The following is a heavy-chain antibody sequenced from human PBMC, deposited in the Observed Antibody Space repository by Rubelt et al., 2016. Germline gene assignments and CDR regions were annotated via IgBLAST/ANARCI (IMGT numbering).Heavy chain of an antibody. D-gene: IGHD3-16*01. Sequence: QLQMQESGPGLVKPSGTLSLTCIVSGGSISTSSYYWGWIRQPPGKGLEWIGSIYYSGSTYYNPSLKSRVTISVDTSKNQFSRKRGSVTAADTAVYYCARHGGALAFDIGGQGTMVTVSS. CDR2: IYYSGST. CDR1: GGSISTSSYY. CDR3: ARHGGALAFDI. V-gene: IGHV4-39*01. J-gene: IGHJ3*02.